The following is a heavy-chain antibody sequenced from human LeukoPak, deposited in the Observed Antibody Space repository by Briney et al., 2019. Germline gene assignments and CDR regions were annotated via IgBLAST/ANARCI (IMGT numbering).Heavy chain of an antibody. V-gene: IGHV3-66*01. CDR3: GRDIPNNGRLGY. Sequence: GGSLTLSCAASRFTLSTNYMSWVRHAPGEGLEWVSSIYSGGGTYYVDSVKGRFTVSRDNSKNTLYIQMKSLRAENTALYNCGRDIPNNGRLGYWGQGTLLSVSS. CDR2: IYSGGGT. CDR1: RFTLSTNY. J-gene: IGHJ4*02. D-gene: IGHD1-14*01.